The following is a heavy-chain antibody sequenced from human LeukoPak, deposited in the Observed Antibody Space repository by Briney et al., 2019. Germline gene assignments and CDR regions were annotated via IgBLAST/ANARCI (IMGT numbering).Heavy chain of an antibody. CDR3: AKIIQPDDILTGYYLFDY. Sequence: GGSLRLSCSVSGFSFSNYWMSWVRQAPGKGLEWVASINEDGSQKQYVDSVKGRFTISRDNSKNTLYLQMNSLRAEDTAVYYCAKIIQPDDILTGYYLFDYWGQGTLVTVSS. V-gene: IGHV3-7*03. CDR1: GFSFSNYW. J-gene: IGHJ4*02. CDR2: INEDGSQK. D-gene: IGHD3-9*01.